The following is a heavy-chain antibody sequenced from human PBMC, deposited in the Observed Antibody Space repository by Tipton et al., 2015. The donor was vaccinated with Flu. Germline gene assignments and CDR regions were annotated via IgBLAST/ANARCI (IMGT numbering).Heavy chain of an antibody. CDR2: INPNSGGA. CDR1: GDTFTGYY. Sequence: QLVQSGAEVKKPGASVKVSCKAFGDTFTGYYIHWVRQAPGQGLEWMGWINPNSGGANYAQNFQGRVTMTRDTSISTAYMQLSRLTSHDTAVYYCASHPNTYYYDSTGYLDCWGLGTLVTVSS. J-gene: IGHJ4*02. D-gene: IGHD3-22*01. V-gene: IGHV1-2*02. CDR3: ASHPNTYYYDSTGYLDC.